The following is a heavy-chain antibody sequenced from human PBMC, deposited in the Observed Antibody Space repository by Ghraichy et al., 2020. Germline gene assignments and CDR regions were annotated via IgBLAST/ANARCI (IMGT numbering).Heavy chain of an antibody. D-gene: IGHD6-19*01. Sequence: SETLSLTCAVYGGSFSGYYWSWIRQPPGKGLEWIGEINHSGSTNYNPSLKSRVTISVDTSKNQFSLKLSSVTAADTAVYYCARGARRGVIAVAAPWLGGMDVWGQGTTVTVSS. CDR2: INHSGST. CDR1: GGSFSGYY. J-gene: IGHJ6*02. CDR3: ARGARRGVIAVAAPWLGGMDV. V-gene: IGHV4-34*01.